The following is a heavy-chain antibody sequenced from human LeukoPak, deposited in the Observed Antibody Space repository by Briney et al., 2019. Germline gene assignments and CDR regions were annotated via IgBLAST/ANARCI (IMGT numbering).Heavy chain of an antibody. D-gene: IGHD2-2*01. J-gene: IGHJ4*02. CDR3: AKRVPAASFDY. V-gene: IGHV3-23*01. CDR2: ISGSGGST. CDR1: GFTFSSYA. Sequence: GGSLRLSCAASGFTFSSYAMSWVRRAPGKGLEWLSAISGSGGSTYYADSLKGRFTISRDNSKNTLYLQMNSLRAEDTAVYYCAKRVPAASFDYWGQGTLVTVSS.